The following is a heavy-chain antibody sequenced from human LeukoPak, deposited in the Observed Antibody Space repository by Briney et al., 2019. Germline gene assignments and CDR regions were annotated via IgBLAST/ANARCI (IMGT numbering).Heavy chain of an antibody. CDR3: ARVIQSVSSYDYYYYGMDV. D-gene: IGHD1-26*01. V-gene: IGHV1-18*01. CDR2: ISAYNGNT. J-gene: IGHJ6*02. Sequence: ASVKVSCTASGYTFTSYGISWVRQAPGQGLEWMGWISAYNGNTNYAQKLQGSVTMTTDTSTSTAYMELRSLRSDHTAVYYCARVIQSVSSYDYYYYGMDVWGQGTTVTVSS. CDR1: GYTFTSYG.